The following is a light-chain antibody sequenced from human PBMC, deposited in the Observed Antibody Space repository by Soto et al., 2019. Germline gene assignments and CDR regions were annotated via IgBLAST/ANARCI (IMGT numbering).Light chain of an antibody. CDR2: GAF. CDR1: QSVSSN. J-gene: IGKJ1*01. CDR3: QQYNTYPMK. Sequence: EIVMTQSPVTLSVSPGERVTLSCRASQSVSSNLAWYQQKPGRAPSLLIYGAFTRATGIPARFSGTGSGTEFTLTISSLQPADSATYYCQQYNTYPMKFGQGTKVDIK. V-gene: IGKV3-15*01.